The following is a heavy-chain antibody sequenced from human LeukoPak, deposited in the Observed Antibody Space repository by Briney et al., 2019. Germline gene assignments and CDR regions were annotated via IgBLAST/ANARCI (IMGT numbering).Heavy chain of an antibody. J-gene: IGHJ4*02. Sequence: SVKVSCKASGYTFTGYYMHWVRQAPGQGLEWMGGIIPIFGTANYAQKFQGRVTITADESTSTAYMELSSLRSEDTAVYYCARDGRSGSYLNYFDYWGQGTLVTVSS. CDR1: GYTFTGYY. D-gene: IGHD1-26*01. CDR3: ARDGRSGSYLNYFDY. CDR2: IIPIFGTA. V-gene: IGHV1-69*13.